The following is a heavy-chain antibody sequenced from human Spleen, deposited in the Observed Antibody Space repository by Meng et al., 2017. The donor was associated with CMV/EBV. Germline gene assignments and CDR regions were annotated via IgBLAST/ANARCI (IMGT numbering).Heavy chain of an antibody. CDR1: GFTFSSYA. V-gene: IGHV3-23*01. CDR2: ISGSGGST. J-gene: IGHJ4*02. D-gene: IGHD3-10*01. Sequence: GESLKISCAASGFTFSSYAMSWARQAPGKGLEWVSAISGSGGSTYYADSVKGRFTISRDNSKNTLYLQMNSLRAEDTAVYYCAKEGDYYGSGSYDPDYWGQGTLVTVSS. CDR3: AKEGDYYGSGSYDPDY.